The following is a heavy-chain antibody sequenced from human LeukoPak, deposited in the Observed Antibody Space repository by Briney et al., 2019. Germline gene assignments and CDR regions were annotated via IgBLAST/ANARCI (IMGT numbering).Heavy chain of an antibody. CDR1: GFIFRNYA. V-gene: IGHV3-23*01. D-gene: IGHD3-22*01. CDR3: ASTSNYHYYDSSGPTPGY. CDR2: ISGSDGTT. Sequence: PGGSLRLSCAASGFIFRNYAMTWVRQAPGKGLEWVSSISGSDGTTYYADSVKGRFTISRDNSKNTLYLQMNSLRAEDTAVYYCASTSNYHYYDSSGPTPGYWGQGTLVTVSS. J-gene: IGHJ4*02.